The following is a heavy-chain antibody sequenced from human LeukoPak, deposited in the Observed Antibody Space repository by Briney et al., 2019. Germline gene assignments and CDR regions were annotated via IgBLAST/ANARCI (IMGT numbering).Heavy chain of an antibody. CDR3: AREGGGSLGEDY. CDR1: GFTFSSYS. D-gene: IGHD2-15*01. CDR2: ISTSSSYI. J-gene: IGHJ4*02. Sequence: GGSLRLSCAASGFTFSSYSMNWVRQAPGKGLEWVSFISTSSSYIYYADSLKGRFTISRDNAKNTLYLQMNSLRAEDTAVYYCAREGGGSLGEDYWGQGTLVTVSS. V-gene: IGHV3-21*01.